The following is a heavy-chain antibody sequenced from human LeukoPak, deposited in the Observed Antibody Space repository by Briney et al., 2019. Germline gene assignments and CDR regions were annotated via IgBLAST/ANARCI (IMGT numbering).Heavy chain of an antibody. CDR3: ARCLFLRRSGYYYARSDAFDI. J-gene: IGHJ3*02. Sequence: SETLSLTCTVSGGSISSYYWSWIRQPPGKGLEWIGYIYYNGSTNYNPSLKSIVTISIDTSKNQFSLKLSSVTAADTAVYYCARCLFLRRSGYYYARSDAFDIWGQGTMVTVSS. CDR1: GGSISSYY. V-gene: IGHV4-59*12. D-gene: IGHD3-22*01. CDR2: IYYNGST.